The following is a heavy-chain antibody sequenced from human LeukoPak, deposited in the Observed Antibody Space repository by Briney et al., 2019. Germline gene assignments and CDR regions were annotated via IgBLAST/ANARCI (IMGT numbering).Heavy chain of an antibody. CDR2: IYYSGST. CDR3: ARVGRFFLPKGYYYMDV. J-gene: IGHJ6*03. CDR1: GGSMSTSTYY. D-gene: IGHD3-3*01. Sequence: PSETLSLTCAVSGGSMSTSTYYWGWIRQPPGKGLEWIGNIYYSGSTDSVTTYYNPSLKSRIIISVDTSKNQFSLKLSSVTAADTAVYYCARVGRFFLPKGYYYMDVWGKGTTVTVSS. V-gene: IGHV4-39*01.